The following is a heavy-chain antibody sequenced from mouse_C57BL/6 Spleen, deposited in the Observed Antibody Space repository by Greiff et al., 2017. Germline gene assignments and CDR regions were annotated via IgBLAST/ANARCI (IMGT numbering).Heavy chain of an antibody. J-gene: IGHJ3*01. V-gene: IGHV7-3*01. CDR1: GFTFTDYY. D-gene: IGHD2-4*01. Sequence: DVQLVESGGGLVQPGGSLSLSCAASGFTFTDYYMSWVRQPPGKALEWLGFIRNKANGYTTEYSASVKGRFTISRDNSQSILYLQMNALRAEDSATYYCARYDYDAWFAYWGQGTLVTVSA. CDR2: IRNKANGYTT. CDR3: ARYDYDAWFAY.